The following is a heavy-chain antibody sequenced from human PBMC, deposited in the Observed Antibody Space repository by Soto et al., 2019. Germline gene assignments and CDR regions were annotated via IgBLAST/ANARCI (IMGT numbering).Heavy chain of an antibody. Sequence: SETLSLTCAVYGVSFIGYYWTWILQPPGTGLEWIGEINHSGSTNYNPSLKSRVTISVDTSKNQFSLKLTSVTAADTAVYYCARDKINRVFEYWGQGTLGPVAS. J-gene: IGHJ4*02. V-gene: IGHV4-34*01. CDR1: GVSFIGYY. CDR2: INHSGST. CDR3: ARDKINRVFEY.